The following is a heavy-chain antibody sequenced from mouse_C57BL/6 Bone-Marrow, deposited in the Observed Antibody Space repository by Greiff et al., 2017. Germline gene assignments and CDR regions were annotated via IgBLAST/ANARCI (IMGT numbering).Heavy chain of an antibody. CDR3: ERSYCGSSSFDY. CDR2: INPFNGGT. J-gene: IGHJ2*01. D-gene: IGHD1-1*01. V-gene: IGHV1-19*01. Sequence: DVKLQESGPVLVKPGASVKLSCKASGYTFTDYYMNWVKQSHGKSLEWIGVINPFNGGTSYNQKFKGKATLPVDKSSSTAYMDLKKLTSEDSAVYYCERSYCGSSSFDYWGQGTTLTVSS. CDR1: GYTFTDYY.